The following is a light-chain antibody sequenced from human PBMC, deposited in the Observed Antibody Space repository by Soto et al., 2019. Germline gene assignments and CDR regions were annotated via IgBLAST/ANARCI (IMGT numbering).Light chain of an antibody. CDR2: GAS. CDR1: QNIKNY. CDR3: LQSHSTPLT. V-gene: IGKV1-39*01. Sequence: DVQMTQSPASLSASVGDRVTITCRASQNIKNYLSWYQQKPGKAPRVVIFGASLLQSGVPSDFSASGSGTDFTLILSSLRPDDFATYYCLQSHSTPLTFGQGTRL. J-gene: IGKJ5*01.